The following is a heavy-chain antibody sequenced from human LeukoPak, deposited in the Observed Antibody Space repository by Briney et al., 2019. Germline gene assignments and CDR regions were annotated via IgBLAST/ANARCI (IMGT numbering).Heavy chain of an antibody. D-gene: IGHD6-19*01. Sequence: GGSLRLSCVASGFTFSSNVMIWVRQAPGKGLEWVSSIPASGGSTYYADSVKGRFTISRDNSKNSLYLQMNSLRAEDMAVYYCAKESSGGWYFDYWGQGTLVTVSS. CDR3: AKESSGGWYFDY. CDR2: IPASGGST. J-gene: IGHJ4*02. CDR1: GFTFSSNV. V-gene: IGHV3-23*01.